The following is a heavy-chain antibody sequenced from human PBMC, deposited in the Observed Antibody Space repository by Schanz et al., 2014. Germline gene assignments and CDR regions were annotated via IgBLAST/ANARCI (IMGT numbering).Heavy chain of an antibody. J-gene: IGHJ4*02. CDR1: GFSFSSYW. Sequence: EVQLLESGGGLVQPGGSLSLSCAASGFSFSSYWMHWVRQVPGKGLVWVSAMNESHSTIYYADSVRGRFTVSRDNAENALYLQMNSLRAEDTGLYFCARGGSGSHYRLDYWGQGTLVTVSS. CDR3: ARGGSGSHYRLDY. CDR2: MNESHSTI. D-gene: IGHD1-26*01. V-gene: IGHV3-48*01.